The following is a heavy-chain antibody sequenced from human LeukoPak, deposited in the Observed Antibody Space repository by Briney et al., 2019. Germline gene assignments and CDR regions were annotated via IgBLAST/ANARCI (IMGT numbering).Heavy chain of an antibody. CDR2: IIPIFGTA. J-gene: IGHJ5*02. Sequence: ASVKVSCKASGGTFSSYAISWVRQAPGQGLEWMGGIIPIFGTANYAQKFQGRVTITADESTSTAYMELSSLRSEDTAVCYCARGGAGSDRLDPWGQGTLVTVSS. CDR1: GGTFSSYA. V-gene: IGHV1-69*01. D-gene: IGHD1-14*01. CDR3: ARGGAGSDRLDP.